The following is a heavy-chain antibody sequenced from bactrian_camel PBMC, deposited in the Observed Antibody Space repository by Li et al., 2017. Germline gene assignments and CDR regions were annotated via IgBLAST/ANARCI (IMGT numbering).Heavy chain of an antibody. Sequence: VQLVESGGGSVQAGGSLRLSCAGYNYHIYCMAWFRQTPGKEREGVAAIARGGSTTYLDSVKGRFTVSKGGARNTLYLQMNSLKPEDTAMYYCAASSKYGNCREVRTYDYWGQGTQFTVS. J-gene: IGHJ4*01. CDR2: IARGGST. D-gene: IGHD6*01. CDR3: AASSKYGNCREVRTYDY. CDR1: GYNYHIYC. V-gene: IGHV3S53*01.